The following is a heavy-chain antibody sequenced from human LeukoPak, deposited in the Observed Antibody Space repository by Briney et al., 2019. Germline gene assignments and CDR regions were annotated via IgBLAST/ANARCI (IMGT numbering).Heavy chain of an antibody. V-gene: IGHV3-23*01. CDR3: GKTTAGYSSGQKHAWPVDY. CDR1: GFTFGSFA. Sequence: GGSLRLSCEASGFTFGSFAMYWVRQAPGKGLDWIAGIFGSGGSPHYADSVKGRFTISRDNSKNTVYLQINSLRAEDTAVYYCGKTTAGYSSGQKHAWPVDYWGQGTLVTVSS. J-gene: IGHJ4*02. D-gene: IGHD5-18*01. CDR2: IFGSGGSP.